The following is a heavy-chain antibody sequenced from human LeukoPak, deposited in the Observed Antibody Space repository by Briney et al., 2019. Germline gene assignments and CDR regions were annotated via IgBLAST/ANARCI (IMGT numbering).Heavy chain of an antibody. CDR1: GFIFSGSA. J-gene: IGHJ6*02. CDR2: IRTKANSYAT. CDR3: TRRIEGGYYYYGMDV. Sequence: PGGSLRLSCAASGFIFSGSATHWVRQASGKGLEWVGRIRTKANSYATSYAASVKGRFTISRDDSNNTAYLQMNSLKTEDTAIYYCTRRIEGGYYYYGMDVWGHGTAVTVSS. D-gene: IGHD2-15*01. V-gene: IGHV3-73*01.